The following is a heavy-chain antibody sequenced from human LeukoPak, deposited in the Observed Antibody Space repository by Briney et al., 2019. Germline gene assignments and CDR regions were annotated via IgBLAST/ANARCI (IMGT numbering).Heavy chain of an antibody. CDR1: GYTFTNYW. CDR2: IDPSDTYT. J-gene: IGHJ6*02. D-gene: IGHD4-17*01. V-gene: IGHV5-10-1*01. Sequence: GESLTISCEGSGYTFTNYWINWVRQMPGKGLEWMARIDPSDTYTNYSPSFQGHVTISVDKSVNTAYLQWSGLRASDTAIYFCARNHGDFPKWYYGMDVWGQGTTVTVSS. CDR3: ARNHGDFPKWYYGMDV.